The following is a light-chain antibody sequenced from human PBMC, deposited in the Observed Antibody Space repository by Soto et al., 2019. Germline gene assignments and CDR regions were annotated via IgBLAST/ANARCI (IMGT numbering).Light chain of an antibody. CDR2: AAS. Sequence: DIQLTQSPSFLSASVGDRVTITCRASQGISSYLAWYQQKPGKAPKLLLYAASTLQSGVPSRFSGSGSGTEFTLTISSLQTEDFATYYCQQLNSFGGGPKVEIK. CDR1: QGISSY. V-gene: IGKV1-9*01. CDR3: QQLNS. J-gene: IGKJ4*01.